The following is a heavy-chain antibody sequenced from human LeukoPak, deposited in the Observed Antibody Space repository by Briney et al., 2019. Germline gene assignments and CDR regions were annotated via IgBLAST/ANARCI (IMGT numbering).Heavy chain of an antibody. Sequence: SETLSLTCSVSGGSISSYYWSWIRQPPGKGLEWIGYIYYSGRTNFNPSLKSRVTISVDTSKNQFSLKLSSVTAADTAVYYCARDHRDYYGSGSYYDAFDIWGQGTMVTVSS. V-gene: IGHV4-59*12. J-gene: IGHJ3*02. CDR1: GGSISSYY. D-gene: IGHD3-10*01. CDR3: ARDHRDYYGSGSYYDAFDI. CDR2: IYYSGRT.